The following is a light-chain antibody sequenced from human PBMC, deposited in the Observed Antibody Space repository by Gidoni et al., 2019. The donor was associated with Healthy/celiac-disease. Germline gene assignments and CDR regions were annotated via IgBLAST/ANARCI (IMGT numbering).Light chain of an antibody. CDR3: QAWDSSTVV. Sequence: SYELTQPPSVSVSPGQTASLTCPGDTLGDKYACWSQQKPGQSPVLVIYQDRKRPSGIPGRFSGSNSGNTATLTISGTQAMDEADYYCQAWDSSTVVFGGGTKLTVL. CDR2: QDR. J-gene: IGLJ2*01. V-gene: IGLV3-1*01. CDR1: TLGDKY.